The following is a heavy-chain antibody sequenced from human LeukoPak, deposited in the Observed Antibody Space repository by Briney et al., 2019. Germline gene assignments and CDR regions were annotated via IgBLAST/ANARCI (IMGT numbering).Heavy chain of an antibody. V-gene: IGHV3-48*03. CDR3: TSHGSTYYFDY. J-gene: IGHJ4*02. CDR2: ISIIGVTK. Sequence: SYISIIGVTKYYAASVRGRFPVSRDNARDSLYLQMDSLRAEDTATYYCTSHGSTYYFDYCGQGTQVTVSS. D-gene: IGHD5/OR15-5a*01.